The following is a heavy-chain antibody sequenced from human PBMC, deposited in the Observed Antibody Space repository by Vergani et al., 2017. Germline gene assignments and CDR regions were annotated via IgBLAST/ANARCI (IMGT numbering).Heavy chain of an antibody. Sequence: EVQLLESGGGLVKPGGSLRLSCAASGFTFSSYAMSWVRQAPGKGLEWGSGIRGSGGSTYYADSVKGRFTISRDNSKNTLYLHMNRLRAEDTAVYYCAKDRPMTTEPPNGIDVWGQGTTVTVSS. CDR1: GFTFSSYA. V-gene: IGHV3-23*01. D-gene: IGHD1-14*01. CDR2: IRGSGGST. J-gene: IGHJ6*02. CDR3: AKDRPMTTEPPNGIDV.